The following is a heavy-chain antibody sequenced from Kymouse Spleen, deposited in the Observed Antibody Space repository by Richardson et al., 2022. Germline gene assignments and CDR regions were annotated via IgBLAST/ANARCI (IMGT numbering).Heavy chain of an antibody. CDR1: GGSFSGYY. D-gene: IGHD5-24*01. J-gene: IGHJ6*02. CDR3: AREGYSHYYGMDV. V-gene: IGHV4-34*01. CDR2: INHSGST. Sequence: QVQLQQWGAGLLKPSETLSLTCAVYGGSFSGYYWSWIRQPPGKGLEWIGEINHSGSTNYNPSLKSRVTISVDTSKNQFSLKLSSVTAADTAVYYCAREGYSHYYGMDVWGQGTTVTVSS.